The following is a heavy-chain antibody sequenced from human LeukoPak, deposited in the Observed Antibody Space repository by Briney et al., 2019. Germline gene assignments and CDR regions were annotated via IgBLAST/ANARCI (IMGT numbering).Heavy chain of an antibody. Sequence: GGSLRLSCAASGFTFSSYAMHWVRQALGKGLEWVAVISYDGSNKYYADSVKCRFTISRDNSKNTLYLQMNSLRAEDTAVYYCARAPGYSYGPAFDYWGQGTLVTVSS. CDR3: ARAPGYSYGPAFDY. D-gene: IGHD5-18*01. J-gene: IGHJ4*02. V-gene: IGHV3-30-3*01. CDR2: ISYDGSNK. CDR1: GFTFSSYA.